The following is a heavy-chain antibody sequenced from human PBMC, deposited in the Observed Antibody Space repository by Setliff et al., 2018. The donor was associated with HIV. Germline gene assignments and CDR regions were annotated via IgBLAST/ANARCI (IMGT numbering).Heavy chain of an antibody. CDR1: GGSFSGHY. J-gene: IGHJ6*03. D-gene: IGHD3-3*01. CDR3: ARGRNFWSDYYHYYYMDV. V-gene: IGHV4-34*01. CDR2: INHSGST. Sequence: PSETLSLTCAVYGGSFSGHYWTWIRQPPGKGLEWIWYINHSGSTNYNPSLKSRVTISADTSKNQFSLKLSSVTAADTAVYYCARGRNFWSDYYHYYYMDVWGKGTMVTVSS.